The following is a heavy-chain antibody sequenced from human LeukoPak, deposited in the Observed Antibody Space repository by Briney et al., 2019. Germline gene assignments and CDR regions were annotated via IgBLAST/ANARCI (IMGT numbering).Heavy chain of an antibody. V-gene: IGHV4-39*07. D-gene: IGHD3-10*01. J-gene: IGHJ4*02. CDR1: GGSISTSNYY. CDR3: ARGGSGSYHLDY. CDR2: IFYSGST. Sequence: SETLSLTCTVSGGSISTSNYYWGWIRQPPGKGLEWIGNIFYSGSTYYSPSLKSRVTISLDTSRNQFSLKLNSVTAADTAVYYCARGGSGSYHLDYWGQGTLVTVSS.